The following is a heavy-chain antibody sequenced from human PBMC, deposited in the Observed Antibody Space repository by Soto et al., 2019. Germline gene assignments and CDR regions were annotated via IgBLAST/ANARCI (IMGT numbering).Heavy chain of an antibody. J-gene: IGHJ4*02. D-gene: IGHD5-18*01. CDR1: GLTFRSYA. V-gene: IGHV3-30-3*01. CDR2: ISYDGSNK. Sequence: QVQLVESGGGVVQPGRSLRLSCAASGLTFRSYAMHWVRQAPGKGLEWVAVISYDGSNKYYADSVKGRFTISRDNSKNTLYLQMNSLRAEDTAVYYCARDGYNHYFDYWGQGTLVTVSS. CDR3: ARDGYNHYFDY.